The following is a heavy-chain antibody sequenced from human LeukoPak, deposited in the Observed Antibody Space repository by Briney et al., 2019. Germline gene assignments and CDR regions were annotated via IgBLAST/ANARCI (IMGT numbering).Heavy chain of an antibody. CDR2: IKQDGSEK. CDR3: ARDRPWYYDSSGYGY. J-gene: IGHJ4*02. CDR1: GFTLSSYA. V-gene: IGHV3-7*01. Sequence: GGSLRLSCAASGFTLSSYAMSWVRQAPGKGLEWVANIKQDGSEKYYVDSVKGRFTISRDNAKNSLYLQMNSLRAEDTAVYYCARDRPWYYDSSGYGYWGQGTLVTVSS. D-gene: IGHD3-22*01.